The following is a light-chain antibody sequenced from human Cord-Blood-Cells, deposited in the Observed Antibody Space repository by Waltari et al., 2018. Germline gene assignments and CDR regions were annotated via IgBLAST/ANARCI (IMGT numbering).Light chain of an antibody. V-gene: IGLV2-14*03. CDR3: SSYTSSRTWV. CDR1: SSDVGGYNY. Sequence: QSALTQPASVSGSPGQSITIPCTGTSSDVGGYNYVSWYQQQPGKAPKPMIYDVSNRPSGVSNRFSVSKSGNTASLTISGLQAEDEADYYCSSYTSSRTWVFGGGTKLTVL. CDR2: DVS. J-gene: IGLJ3*02.